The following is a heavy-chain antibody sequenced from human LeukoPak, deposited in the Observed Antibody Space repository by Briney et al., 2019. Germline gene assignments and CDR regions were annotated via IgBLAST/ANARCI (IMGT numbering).Heavy chain of an antibody. CDR1: GGSFSGYY. CDR2: INHSGST. Sequence: PSETLSLTCAVCGGSFSGYYWSWIRQPPGKGLEWIGEINHSGSTNYNPSLKSRVTISVDTSKNQFSLKLSSVTAADTAVYYCARGRRPTYYYDSSEFDYWGQGTLVTVSS. V-gene: IGHV4-34*01. CDR3: ARGRRPTYYYDSSEFDY. J-gene: IGHJ4*02. D-gene: IGHD3-22*01.